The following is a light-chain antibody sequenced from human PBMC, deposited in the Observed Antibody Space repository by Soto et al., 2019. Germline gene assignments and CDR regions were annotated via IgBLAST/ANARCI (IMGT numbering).Light chain of an antibody. Sequence: DIQMTQSPSSLSASVGDRVTITCRASQSISSYLNWYQQKPGKAPKLLIYAASSLQSGVPSRFSGSGSGTDFTLNISSLQPEDFATYYCQQCYSTPRTFGQGTKVDIK. J-gene: IGKJ1*01. CDR1: QSISSY. CDR3: QQCYSTPRT. CDR2: AAS. V-gene: IGKV1-39*01.